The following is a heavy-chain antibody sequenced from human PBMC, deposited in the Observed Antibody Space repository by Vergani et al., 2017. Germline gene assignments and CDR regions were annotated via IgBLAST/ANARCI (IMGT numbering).Heavy chain of an antibody. Sequence: EVQLVESGGGLVQPGGSLRLSCAASGFTVSSNYMSWVRQAPGKGLEWVSVIYSGGSTYYADSVKGRFTISRDNSKNTLYLQMNSLRAEDTAVYYCAKGYGDYADAFDIWGQGTMLTVSS. CDR1: GFTVSSNY. CDR3: AKGYGDYADAFDI. CDR2: IYSGGST. D-gene: IGHD4-17*01. J-gene: IGHJ3*02. V-gene: IGHV3-66*02.